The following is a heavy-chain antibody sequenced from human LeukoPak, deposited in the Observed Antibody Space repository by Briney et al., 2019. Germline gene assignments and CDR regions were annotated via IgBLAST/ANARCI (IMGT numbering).Heavy chain of an antibody. CDR1: GYTFTGYY. Sequence: ASVKVSCTASGYTFTGYYVHWVRQAPGRGLEWMGRINPNSGDTNYAQKFQGRVTMTRDTSISTAYMELSRLRSDDTAVYYCARDYCGGDCFPDYWGQGTLVTVSS. J-gene: IGHJ4*02. D-gene: IGHD2-21*02. CDR2: INPNSGDT. CDR3: ARDYCGGDCFPDY. V-gene: IGHV1-2*06.